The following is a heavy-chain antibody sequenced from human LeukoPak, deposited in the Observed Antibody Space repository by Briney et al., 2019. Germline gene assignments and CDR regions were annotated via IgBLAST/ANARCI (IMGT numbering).Heavy chain of an antibody. CDR3: AKDTMIVVVTAD. V-gene: IGHV3-23*01. CDR2: ITGSGGST. Sequence: GGSLRLSCAASGFTFSSYGMSWVRQAPGKGLEWVSAITGSGGSTYYEDAVEGRFTISRDNSKNTLYLQMNSLRAEDTAVYYCAKDTMIVVVTADWGQGILVTVSS. J-gene: IGHJ4*02. CDR1: GFTFSSYG. D-gene: IGHD3-22*01.